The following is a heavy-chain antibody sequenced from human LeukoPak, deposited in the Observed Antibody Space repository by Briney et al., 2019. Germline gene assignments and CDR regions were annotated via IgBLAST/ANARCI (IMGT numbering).Heavy chain of an antibody. D-gene: IGHD6-13*01. CDR2: IYYTGST. J-gene: IGHJ4*02. CDR3: ARRASSSWQFDY. CDR1: GGSISNYY. V-gene: IGHV4-59*08. Sequence: SETLSLTCTVSGGSISNYYWSWIRHPPGKGLEWIGYIYYTGSTNYNPSLKSRVSISVDTSKNQFSLKLTSVTAADTAVYYCARRASSSWQFDYWGQGTLVTVSS.